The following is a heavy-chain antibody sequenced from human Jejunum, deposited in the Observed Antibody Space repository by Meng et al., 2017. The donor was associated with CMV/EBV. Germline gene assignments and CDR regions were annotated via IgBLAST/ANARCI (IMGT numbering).Heavy chain of an antibody. Sequence: CSASGFTFSGYGMSWVRQAPGKGLEWVSAIRDSGANTYYAGSVTGRFTISRDNSHNTLYLQMHSLRAEDTAVYYCAKKYSGSFDYWGQGTRVTVSS. V-gene: IGHV3-23*01. CDR3: AKKYSGSFDY. CDR1: GFTFSGYG. CDR2: IRDSGANT. D-gene: IGHD1-26*01. J-gene: IGHJ4*02.